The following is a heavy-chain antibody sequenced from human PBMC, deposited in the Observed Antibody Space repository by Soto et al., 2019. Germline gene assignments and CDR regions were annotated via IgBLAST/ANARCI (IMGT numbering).Heavy chain of an antibody. V-gene: IGHV4-31*11. Sequence: SETLSLTCAVSGGSISSLGYYWSWIRQDPGKGLEWIGHIFHSGNMDYNPSLQSRVTMSVDTSKNQFSLKLSSVTAADTAVYYCAREERFSHWLDPWGQGTLVTVSS. CDR1: GGSISSLGYY. CDR2: IFHSGNM. CDR3: AREERFSHWLDP. J-gene: IGHJ5*02.